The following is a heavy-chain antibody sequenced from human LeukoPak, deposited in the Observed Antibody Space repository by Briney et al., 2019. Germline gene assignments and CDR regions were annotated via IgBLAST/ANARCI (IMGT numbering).Heavy chain of an antibody. Sequence: GASVKVSCKASGYTFTGYYMHWVRQAPGQGLEWMGWTNPSSGGTNYAQKFQGRVTMTRDTSISTAYMELSRLRSDDTAVYYCARDPHYGDKPGDYWGQGTLVTVSS. CDR1: GYTFTGYY. D-gene: IGHD4-17*01. CDR2: TNPSSGGT. CDR3: ARDPHYGDKPGDY. V-gene: IGHV1-2*02. J-gene: IGHJ4*02.